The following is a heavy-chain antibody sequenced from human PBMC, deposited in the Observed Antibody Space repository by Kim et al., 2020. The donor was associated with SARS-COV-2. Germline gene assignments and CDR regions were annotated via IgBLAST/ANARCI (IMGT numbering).Heavy chain of an antibody. J-gene: IGHJ3*02. D-gene: IGHD4-17*01. CDR1: GFTFSSYS. CDR2: ISSSSSYI. V-gene: IGHV3-21*01. CDR3: AGDGSFVTTPAFDI. Sequence: GGSLRLSCAASGFTFSSYSMNWVRQAPGKGLEWVSSISSSSSYIYYADSVKGRFTISRDNAKNSLYLQMNSLRAEDTAVYYCAGDGSFVTTPAFDIWGQGTMVTVSS.